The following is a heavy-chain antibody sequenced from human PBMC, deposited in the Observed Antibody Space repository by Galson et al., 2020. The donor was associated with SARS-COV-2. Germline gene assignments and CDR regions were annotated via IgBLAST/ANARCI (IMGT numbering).Heavy chain of an antibody. J-gene: IGHJ4*02. D-gene: IGHD5-18*01. Sequence: GESLKISCAASGFTFSSYTMHWVRQAPGKGLEWVAVISYDGSNQYYADSVKGRFTISRDNSKNTLYLQMNSLRAEDTAVYYCARTLAGYRYFDYWGQGTLVTVSS. V-gene: IGHV3-30*04. CDR1: GFTFSSYT. CDR3: ARTLAGYRYFDY. CDR2: ISYDGSNQ.